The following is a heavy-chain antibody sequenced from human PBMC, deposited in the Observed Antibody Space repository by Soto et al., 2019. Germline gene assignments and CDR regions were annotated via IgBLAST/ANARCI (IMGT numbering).Heavy chain of an antibody. CDR3: ARSREFDY. Sequence: PSETLSLTCAVSGGSISSGGYSWSWIRHPPGKGLEWIGYIYHSGTTYYNPSLKSRVTISIDVSKNQFSLSLRSLTAADTAVYYCARSREFDYWSQGTLVTVSS. V-gene: IGHV4-30-2*01. CDR1: GGSISSGGYS. CDR2: IYHSGTT. J-gene: IGHJ4*02.